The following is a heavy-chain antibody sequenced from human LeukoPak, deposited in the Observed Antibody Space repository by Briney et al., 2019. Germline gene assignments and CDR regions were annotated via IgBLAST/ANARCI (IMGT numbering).Heavy chain of an antibody. V-gene: IGHV5-51*01. CDR3: ASAPQYYYDSSSDDAFDI. Sequence: GESLKISCKGSGYSFTNYWIGWVRQMPGKGLEWMGIIYPGDSDTRYSPSFQGQVTISADKSISTAYLQWSSLKASDTAMYYCASAPQYYYDSSSDDAFDIWGQGTMVTVSS. D-gene: IGHD3-22*01. CDR2: IYPGDSDT. CDR1: GYSFTNYW. J-gene: IGHJ3*02.